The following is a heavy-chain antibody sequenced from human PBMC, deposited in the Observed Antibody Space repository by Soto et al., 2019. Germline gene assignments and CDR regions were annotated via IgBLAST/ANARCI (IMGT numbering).Heavy chain of an antibody. J-gene: IGHJ5*02. V-gene: IGHV2-5*01. Sequence: QITLRESGPTLVKPTQTLTLTCTFSGFSLGTSGVAVGWIRQPPGKALEWLALIYWNDDKRYSPSLRSRLTITKDTSNKQVVLTMTNMDPVDTATYYCAHRHRYDWNDGGSFDPWGQGTLVTVSS. CDR3: AHRHRYDWNDGGSFDP. D-gene: IGHD1-1*01. CDR2: IYWNDDK. CDR1: GFSLGTSGVA.